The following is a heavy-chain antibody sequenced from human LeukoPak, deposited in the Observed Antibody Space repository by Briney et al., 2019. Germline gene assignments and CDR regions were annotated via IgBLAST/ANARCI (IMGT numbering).Heavy chain of an antibody. CDR3: ARGARGVLDY. Sequence: GGSLRLSCAASGFTFSSYWMNWARQAPGKGLEWVASINHNGNVNYYVDSVKGRFTISRDNAKNSLYLQMSNLRAEDTAVYYCARGARGVLDYWGQGTLVTVSS. D-gene: IGHD2-8*02. CDR1: GFTFSSYW. CDR2: INHNGNVN. V-gene: IGHV3-7*03. J-gene: IGHJ4*02.